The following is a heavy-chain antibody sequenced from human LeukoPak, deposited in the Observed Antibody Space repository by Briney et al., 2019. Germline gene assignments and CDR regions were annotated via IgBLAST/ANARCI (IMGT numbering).Heavy chain of an antibody. CDR3: AKEGRSLQTY. V-gene: IGHV3-7*03. CDR1: GFMSSSNW. CDR2: IKEDGTET. J-gene: IGHJ4*02. Sequence: GGSLRLSCAASGFMSSSNWMSWVRLAPGKGLEWVANIKEDGTETYYVDSVKGRFTISRDNAKNSLYLQMNSLRVEDTAVYYCAKEGRSLQTYWGQGTLVTVSS. D-gene: IGHD5-24*01.